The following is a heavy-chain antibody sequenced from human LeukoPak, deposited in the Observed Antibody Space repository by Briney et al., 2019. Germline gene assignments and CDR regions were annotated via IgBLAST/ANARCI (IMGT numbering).Heavy chain of an antibody. V-gene: IGHV1-18*01. CDR3: ARSHSGSLRAPFDS. D-gene: IGHD3-22*01. CDR1: GYIFTNYG. CDR2: ISPYNGNT. J-gene: IGHJ4*01. Sequence: ASVKVSCKASGYIFTNYGIICVRQAPGQGLEWMGWISPYNGNTNYAQNFQGRVTMTTDTSTTTAYMELRSLRFDDTALYFCARSHSGSLRAPFDSWGHGTLVTVSS.